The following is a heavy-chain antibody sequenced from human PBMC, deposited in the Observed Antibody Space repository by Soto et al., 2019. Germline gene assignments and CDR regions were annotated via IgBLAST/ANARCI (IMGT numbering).Heavy chain of an antibody. V-gene: IGHV3-21*01. J-gene: IGHJ4*02. CDR3: ARVGYSGSYYFYY. CDR1: GFTFSSYS. D-gene: IGHD1-26*01. Sequence: GGSLRLSCAASGFTFSSYSMNWVRQAPGKGLEWVSSISRINYIYYADSMKGRFTISRDNAKNSLYLQMNSLRAEDTAVYYCARVGYSGSYYFYYWGQGTLVTVSS. CDR2: ISRINYI.